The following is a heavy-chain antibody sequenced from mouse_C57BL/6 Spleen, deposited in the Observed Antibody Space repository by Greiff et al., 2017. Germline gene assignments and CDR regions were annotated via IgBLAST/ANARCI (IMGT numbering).Heavy chain of an antibody. CDR3: ARNYYYGSSGYYAMDY. V-gene: IGHV1-81*01. CDR1: GYTFTSYG. J-gene: IGHJ4*01. D-gene: IGHD1-1*01. CDR2: IYPRSGNT. Sequence: VQLQQSGAELSRPGASVKLSCKASGYTFTSYGISWVKQRTGQGLEWIGEIYPRSGNTYYNEKFKGKATLTADKSSSTAYMELRSLTSEDSAVYFCARNYYYGSSGYYAMDYWGQGTSVTVSS.